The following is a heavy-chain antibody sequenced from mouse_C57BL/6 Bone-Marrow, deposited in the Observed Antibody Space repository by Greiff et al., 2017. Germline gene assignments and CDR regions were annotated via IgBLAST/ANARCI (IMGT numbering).Heavy chain of an antibody. CDR2: IHPNSGST. V-gene: IGHV1-64*01. CDR3: ADGYYVYWYFDV. J-gene: IGHJ1*03. CDR1: GYTFTSYW. Sequence: QVQLQQPGAELVKPGASVKLSCKASGYTFTSYWMHWVKQRPGQGLEWIGMIHPNSGSTNYNEKFKSKATLTVDKSSSTAYIQLSSLTSEDSAVYYCADGYYVYWYFDVWGTGTTVTVSS. D-gene: IGHD2-3*01.